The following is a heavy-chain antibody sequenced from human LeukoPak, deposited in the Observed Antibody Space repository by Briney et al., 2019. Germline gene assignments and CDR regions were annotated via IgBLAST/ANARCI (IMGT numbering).Heavy chain of an antibody. CDR1: GFTFSNYG. CDR2: IWYDGTDK. V-gene: IGHV3-33*01. J-gene: IGHJ4*02. D-gene: IGHD3-22*01. CDR3: ARAASFSNGCGDY. Sequence: GGSLRLSCAASGFTFSNYGMHWVRQAPGKGLEWVAVIWYDGTDKYYGGSVKGRFTISRDNSKNTLFLQMNSLGVEDTAVYYCARAASFSNGCGDYWGQGTLVTVSS.